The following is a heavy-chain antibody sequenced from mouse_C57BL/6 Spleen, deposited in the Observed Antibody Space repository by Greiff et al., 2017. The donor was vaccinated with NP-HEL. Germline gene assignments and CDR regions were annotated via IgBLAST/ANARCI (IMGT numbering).Heavy chain of an antibody. CDR1: GYSFTGYY. Sequence: VQLQQSGPELVKPGASVKISCKASGYSFTGYYMNWVKQSPEKSLEWIGEINPSTGGTTYNQKFKAKATLTVDKSSSTAYMQLKRLTSENSAVYYCARGGTAFAYWGQGTLVTVSA. J-gene: IGHJ3*01. CDR2: INPSTGGT. CDR3: ARGGTAFAY. D-gene: IGHD4-1*01. V-gene: IGHV1-42*01.